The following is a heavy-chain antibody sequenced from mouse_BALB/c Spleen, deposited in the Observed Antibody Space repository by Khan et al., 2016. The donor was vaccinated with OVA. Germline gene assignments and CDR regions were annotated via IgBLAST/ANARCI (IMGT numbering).Heavy chain of an antibody. CDR1: GYSLTRYG. Sequence: QVQLKESGPGLVAPSQSLSITCTVYGYSLTRYGVHWVRQPPGKGLEWLGLIWAGGSTNYHWALMSRLSISIDNSKSLVFLIMNSLQTSHTALYYCARSKYLDRYWGQGTTLTVSS. CDR2: IWAGGST. CDR3: ARSKYLDRY. D-gene: IGHD2-14*01. J-gene: IGHJ2*01. V-gene: IGHV2-9*02.